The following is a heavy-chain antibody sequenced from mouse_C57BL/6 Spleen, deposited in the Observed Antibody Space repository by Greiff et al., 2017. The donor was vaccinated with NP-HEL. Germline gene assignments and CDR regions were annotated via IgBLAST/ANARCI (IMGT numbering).Heavy chain of an antibody. V-gene: IGHV1-42*01. Sequence: EVQLQQSGPELVKPGASVKISCKASGYSFTGYYMNWVKQSPEKSLEWIGEINPSTGGTTYNQKFKAKATLTVDKSSSTAYMQLKSLTSEDSAVYYCASGYSNYSESWFAYWGPGTLVTVSA. CDR3: ASGYSNYSESWFAY. J-gene: IGHJ3*01. D-gene: IGHD2-5*01. CDR2: INPSTGGT. CDR1: GYSFTGYY.